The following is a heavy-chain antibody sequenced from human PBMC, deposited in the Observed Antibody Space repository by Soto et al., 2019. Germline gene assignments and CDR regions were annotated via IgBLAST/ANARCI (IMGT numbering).Heavy chain of an antibody. D-gene: IGHD2-8*01. Sequence: GASVKVSCKASGYTFTDYYMYWVRQAPGQGLEWMGWINPNSGATSYAQRFQGRVTMTRDTSISTAYMELSRLTSDDTAVYYCAREGGDIVQMVYALPWYWGQGTLVTVSS. J-gene: IGHJ4*02. CDR2: INPNSGAT. CDR3: AREGGDIVQMVYALPWY. V-gene: IGHV1-2*02. CDR1: GYTFTDYY.